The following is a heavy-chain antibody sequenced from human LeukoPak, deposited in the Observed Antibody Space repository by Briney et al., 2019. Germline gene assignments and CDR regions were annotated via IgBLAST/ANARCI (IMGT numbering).Heavy chain of an antibody. CDR1: GFTFSSYW. J-gene: IGHJ4*02. CDR3: ARDQSYSSGWYEEDYFDY. CDR2: IKLDGSEK. V-gene: IGHV3-7*01. D-gene: IGHD6-19*01. Sequence: GGSLRLSCAASGFTFSSYWMSWVRQAPGKGLEWVATIKLDGSEKYYVDSVKGRFTISRDNVRNSLFLQMNSLRTEDPSVYYCARDQSYSSGWYEEDYFDYWGQGTLVTVSS.